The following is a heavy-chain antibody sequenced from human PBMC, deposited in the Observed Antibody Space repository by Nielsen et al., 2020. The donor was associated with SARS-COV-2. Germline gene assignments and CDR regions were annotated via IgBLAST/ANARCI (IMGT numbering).Heavy chain of an antibody. J-gene: IGHJ4*02. CDR1: GFTFSDYY. Sequence: GESLKISCAASGFTFSDYYMSWLRQAPGKGLEWVSYISSSGSTIYYADSVKGRFTISRDNAKNSLYLQMNSLRAEDTAVYYCARDLAVAAFDYWGQGTLVTVSS. V-gene: IGHV3-11*04. CDR2: ISSSGSTI. CDR3: ARDLAVAAFDY. D-gene: IGHD6-19*01.